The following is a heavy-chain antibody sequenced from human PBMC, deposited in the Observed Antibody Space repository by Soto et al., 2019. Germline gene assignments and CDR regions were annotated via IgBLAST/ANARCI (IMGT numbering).Heavy chain of an antibody. D-gene: IGHD2-21*01. Sequence: SETLSLTCTVSGGSISSYYWSWIRQPPGKGLEWIGYIYYSGSTNYNPSLKSRVTISVDTSKNQFSLKLSSVTAADTAVYYCARVGGRGGYYMDVWGKGTTVTVSS. CDR3: ARVGGRGGYYMDV. V-gene: IGHV4-59*01. CDR1: GGSISSYY. J-gene: IGHJ6*03. CDR2: IYYSGST.